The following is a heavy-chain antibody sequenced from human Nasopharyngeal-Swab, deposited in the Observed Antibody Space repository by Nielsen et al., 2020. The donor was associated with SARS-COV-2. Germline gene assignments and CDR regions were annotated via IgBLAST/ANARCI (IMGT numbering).Heavy chain of an antibody. CDR3: VKGLSITGTKRFDY. J-gene: IGHJ4*02. CDR2: ISSNGGST. Sequence: WIRQPPGKGLEYVSAISSNGGSTYYADSVKGRFTISRDNSKNTLYLQMSSLRAEDTAVYYCVKGLSITGTKRFDYWGQGTQVTVSS. D-gene: IGHD1-20*01. V-gene: IGHV3-64D*08.